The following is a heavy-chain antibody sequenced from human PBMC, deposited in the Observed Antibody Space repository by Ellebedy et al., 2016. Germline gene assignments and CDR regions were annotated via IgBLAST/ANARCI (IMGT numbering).Heavy chain of an antibody. D-gene: IGHD6-19*01. CDR2: VFHTGSA. CDR3: ASSSGWYRHDY. V-gene: IGHV4-30-2*01. CDR1: GVTMSRGGYS. Sequence: SETLSLTCAVSGVTMSRGGYSWSWIRHPPGKGLEWIGNVFHTGSAYYNESIRSRVSISVDGSKNHFSLDLRSVTAAETALYYCASSSGWYRHDYWGQGTLVTVSS. J-gene: IGHJ4*02.